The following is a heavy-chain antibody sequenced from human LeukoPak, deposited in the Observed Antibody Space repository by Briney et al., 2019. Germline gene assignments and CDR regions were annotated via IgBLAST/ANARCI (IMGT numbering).Heavy chain of an antibody. V-gene: IGHV3-7*01. D-gene: IGHD3-16*01. CDR1: GFTFSPYW. Sequence: GGSLRLSCAASGFTFSPYWMSWVRQAPGKGLEWVATIKGDGSEEYYVDSVKGRFTISRDNAKNSLYLQMNSLRAEDTAVYYCARLAPYYGTGIILGQGTAVTVAS. J-gene: IGHJ3*02. CDR2: IKGDGSEE. CDR3: ARLAPYYGTGII.